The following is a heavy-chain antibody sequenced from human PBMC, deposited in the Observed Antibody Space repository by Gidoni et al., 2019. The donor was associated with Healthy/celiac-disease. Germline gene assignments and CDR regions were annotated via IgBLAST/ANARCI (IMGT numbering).Heavy chain of an antibody. CDR2: ISYDGRNK. CDR1: GSTFSSHA. CDR3: ARADYSGYDYAAYYYGMDV. J-gene: IGHJ6*02. Sequence: QVQLVESGGGVVQPGRSLRLSRAASGSTFSSHAMHWVRQAPGKGLEWVAVISYDGRNKYYADSVKGRFTISRDNSKNTLYLQMNSLRAEDTAVYYCARADYSGYDYAAYYYGMDVWGQGTTVTVSS. V-gene: IGHV3-30*04. D-gene: IGHD5-12*01.